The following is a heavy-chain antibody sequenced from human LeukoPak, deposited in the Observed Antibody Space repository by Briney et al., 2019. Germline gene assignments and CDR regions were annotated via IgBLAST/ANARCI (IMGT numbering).Heavy chain of an antibody. CDR3: ARTVGLPAAISEYFQH. CDR1: GFTFSSYS. Sequence: PGGSLRLSCAASGFTFSSYSMNWVRQAPGKGLEWVSSSSSSSSYIYCADSVKGRFTISRDNAKNSLYLQMNSLRAEDTAVYYCARTVGLPAAISEYFQHWGQGTLVTVSS. J-gene: IGHJ1*01. D-gene: IGHD2-2*02. CDR2: SSSSSSYI. V-gene: IGHV3-21*01.